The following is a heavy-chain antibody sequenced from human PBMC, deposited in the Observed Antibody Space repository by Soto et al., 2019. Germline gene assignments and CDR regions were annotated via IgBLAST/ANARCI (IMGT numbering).Heavy chain of an antibody. CDR2: ISGSGGST. V-gene: IGHV3-23*01. D-gene: IGHD3-22*01. CDR3: AKKQWLLLGEYFDY. CDR1: GFTFSSYA. Sequence: PGGSLRLSCAASGFTFSSYAMSWVRQAPGKGLEWVSAISGSGGSTYYADSVKGRFTISRDNSKNTLYLHLNSLRAEVTAVYYCAKKQWLLLGEYFDYWGQGTLVTVSS. J-gene: IGHJ4*02.